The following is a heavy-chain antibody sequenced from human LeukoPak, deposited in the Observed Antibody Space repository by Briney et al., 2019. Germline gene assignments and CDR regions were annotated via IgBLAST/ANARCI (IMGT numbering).Heavy chain of an antibody. CDR1: GFTFSYYA. V-gene: IGHV3-30-3*01. J-gene: IGHJ2*01. CDR3: ARETTYRYLDL. Sequence: GGSLRLSCAASGFTFSYYAMHWVRQAPGEGLEWVAVISYDGSNKYYADSVKGRFTISRDNSKSTLYLQMDSLRAEDTAVYYCARETTYRYLDLWGRGTVVTVSS. D-gene: IGHD4-17*01. CDR2: ISYDGSNK.